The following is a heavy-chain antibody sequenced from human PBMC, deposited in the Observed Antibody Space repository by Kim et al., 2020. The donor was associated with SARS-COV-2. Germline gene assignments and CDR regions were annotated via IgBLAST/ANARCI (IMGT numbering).Heavy chain of an antibody. Sequence: SVKVSCKASGGTFSNYAISWVRQAPGQGLEWMGGIIPIFDTANYAQKFQGRTTITADESTSTAYMELSSLRSEDTAVYYCARDQGVEMVRGVISAGGQYFQHWGQGTLVTVSS. V-gene: IGHV1-69*13. CDR2: IIPIFDTA. J-gene: IGHJ1*01. CDR1: GGTFSNYA. CDR3: ARDQGVEMVRGVISAGGQYFQH. D-gene: IGHD3-10*01.